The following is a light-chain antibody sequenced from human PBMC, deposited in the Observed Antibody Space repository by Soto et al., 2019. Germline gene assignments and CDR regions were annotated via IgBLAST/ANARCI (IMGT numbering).Light chain of an antibody. Sequence: DIQMTQSPSSPSASVGDRVTITCRASQSISSYLNWYQQKPGKAPKLLIYAASSLQSGVPSRFSGSGSGTDFTLTISSLQPEDFATYYCQQSYGFGQGTRLEIK. J-gene: IGKJ5*01. CDR3: QQSYG. V-gene: IGKV1-39*01. CDR1: QSISSY. CDR2: AAS.